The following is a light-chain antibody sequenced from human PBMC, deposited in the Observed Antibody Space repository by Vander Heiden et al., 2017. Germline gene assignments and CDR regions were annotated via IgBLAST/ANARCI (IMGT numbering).Light chain of an antibody. V-gene: IGKV2-28*01. CDR3: MQPLQTPRT. CDR1: QSLLYRDGNNY. J-gene: IGKJ1*01. Sequence: VLTQSPLFLPVTPGESASISCRSGQSLLYRDGNNYLDWYLQKPGQSPQLLIYLGSTRASGVPERFTGSGSGTDFALKITRVEAEDVGIYYCMQPLQTPRTFGQGTKVEI. CDR2: LGS.